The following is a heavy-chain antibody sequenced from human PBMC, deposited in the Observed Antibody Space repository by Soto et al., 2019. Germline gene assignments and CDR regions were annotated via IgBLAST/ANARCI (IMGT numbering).Heavy chain of an antibody. CDR3: AKLVAVAGTDDWFDP. D-gene: IGHD6-19*01. J-gene: IGHJ5*02. Sequence: QVQLQESGPGLVKPSETLSLTCTVSGGSVSSTSYHWTWIRQPPGKGLEWIGYISDTGTTNFNPSLKSRVTISVDPSKTQFSLRLTSVTPADTALYYCAKLVAVAGTDDWFDPWGQGTLVTVSS. CDR1: GGSVSSTSYH. CDR2: ISDTGTT. V-gene: IGHV4-61*01.